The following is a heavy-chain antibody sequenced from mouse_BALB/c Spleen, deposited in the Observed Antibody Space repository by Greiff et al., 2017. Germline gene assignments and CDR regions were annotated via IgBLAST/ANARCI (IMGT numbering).Heavy chain of an antibody. CDR1: GYSFTGYT. Sequence: VQLKQSGPELVKPGASMKISCKASGYSFTGYTMNWVQQSHGKNLEWIGLINPYDGDTFYTQKFKGQATFTVDKSSSTAHMELLSLTSEDSAAYYCGRWYGNYVGYYAMDYWGQGTSVTVSS. V-gene: IGHV1-37*01. D-gene: IGHD2-10*02. CDR2: INPYDGDT. J-gene: IGHJ4*01. CDR3: GRWYGNYVGYYAMDY.